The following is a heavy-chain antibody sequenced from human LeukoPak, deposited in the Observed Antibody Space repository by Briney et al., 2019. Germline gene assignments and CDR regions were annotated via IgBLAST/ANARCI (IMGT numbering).Heavy chain of an antibody. CDR3: ARAHNSGYSPYGYYYYYMDV. V-gene: IGHV3-48*01. CDR2: ISSSSSTI. Sequence: GGSLRLSCAASGFTFSSYSMNWVRQAPGKGLEWVSYISSSSSTIYYADSVKGRFTISRDNAKNSLYLQMNSLRAEDTAVYYCARAHNSGYSPYGYYYYYMDVWGKGTTVTVSS. D-gene: IGHD6-13*01. CDR1: GFTFSSYS. J-gene: IGHJ6*03.